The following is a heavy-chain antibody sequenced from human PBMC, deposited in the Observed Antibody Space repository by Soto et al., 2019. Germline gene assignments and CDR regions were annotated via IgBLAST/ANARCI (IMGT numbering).Heavy chain of an antibody. Sequence: EVQLVESGGGLVQPGGSLRLSCAASGFTFSSYWMSWVRQAPGKGLEWVANIKQDGSEIYYVDSVKGRFTISRDNAKNELYLQINCLSAEDTSVYYCARVNAAAGQGWFDPWGQGTLVTVSS. CDR3: ARVNAAAGQGWFDP. V-gene: IGHV3-7*01. D-gene: IGHD6-13*01. J-gene: IGHJ5*02. CDR1: GFTFSSYW. CDR2: IKQDGSEI.